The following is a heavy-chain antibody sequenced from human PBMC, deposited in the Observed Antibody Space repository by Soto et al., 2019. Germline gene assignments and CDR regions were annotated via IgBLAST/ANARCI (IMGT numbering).Heavy chain of an antibody. Sequence: QVQLQESGPGLVKPSQTLSLTCTVSGGSISSGGYYWSWIRQHPGKGLEWTGYIYYSGSTYYNPSLKSRVTISVDTSKNQFSLKLSSVTAADTAVYYCARHGPTLGYCSGGSCPRFDYWGQGTLVTVSS. CDR2: IYYSGST. J-gene: IGHJ4*02. CDR1: GGSISSGGYY. V-gene: IGHV4-31*03. D-gene: IGHD2-15*01. CDR3: ARHGPTLGYCSGGSCPRFDY.